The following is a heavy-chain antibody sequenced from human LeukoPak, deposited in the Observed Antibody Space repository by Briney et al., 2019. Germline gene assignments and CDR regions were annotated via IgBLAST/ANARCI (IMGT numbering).Heavy chain of an antibody. J-gene: IGHJ3*02. V-gene: IGHV4-30-2*01. Sequence: SETLSLTCAVSGGSISSGGYSWSWIRQPPGKGLEWIGYIYHSGSTYYNPSLKSRVTISVDKSKNQFSLKLSSVTAADTAVYYCARQAEPRSFDIWGQGTMVTVSS. CDR3: ARQAEPRSFDI. CDR2: IYHSGST. D-gene: IGHD2-15*01. CDR1: GGSISSGGYS.